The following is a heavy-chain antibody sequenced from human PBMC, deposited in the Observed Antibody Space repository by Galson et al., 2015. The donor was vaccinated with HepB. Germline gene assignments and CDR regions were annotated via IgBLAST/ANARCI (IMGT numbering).Heavy chain of an antibody. V-gene: IGHV3-11*06. CDR1: GFPFSDYY. J-gene: IGHJ4*02. CDR3: ARVADSDYGDHSHFDS. D-gene: IGHD4-17*01. Sequence: SLRLSCAASGFPFSDYYMTWIRQAPGKGLEWLSYISSSTIYTNYADSVKGRFTISRDNVKNSMYLQMSSLRAEDTAVYYCARVADSDYGDHSHFDSWGLGTLVTVSS. CDR2: ISSSTIYT.